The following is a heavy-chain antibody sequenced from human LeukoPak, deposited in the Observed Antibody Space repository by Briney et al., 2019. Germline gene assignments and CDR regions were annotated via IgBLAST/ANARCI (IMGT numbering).Heavy chain of an antibody. J-gene: IGHJ4*02. V-gene: IGHV1-69*05. CDR2: IIPIFGTA. Sequence: SVKVSCKASGGTFSSYAISWVRQAPGQGLEWMGGIIPIFGTANYAQKLQGRVTMTTDTSTSAAYMELRSLRSDDTAVYYCARHTLYGSGSYYVYYFDYWGQGTLVTVSS. D-gene: IGHD3-10*01. CDR3: ARHTLYGSGSYYVYYFDY. CDR1: GGTFSSYA.